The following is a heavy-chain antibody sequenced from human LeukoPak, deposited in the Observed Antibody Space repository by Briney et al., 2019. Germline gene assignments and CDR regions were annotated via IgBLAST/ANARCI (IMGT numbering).Heavy chain of an antibody. Sequence: PGGSLRLICVASGLTFHDYVMHWVRQGPAKGLEWVSRISWNSGSIGYEDSVKGRFTISRDNAQNSLYLQMNSLRSEDTAVYYCVKCSSSWLPQSFDSWGQGILVTVSS. CDR3: VKCSSSWLPQSFDS. CDR1: GLTFHDYV. V-gene: IGHV3-9*01. CDR2: ISWNSGSI. D-gene: IGHD6-13*01. J-gene: IGHJ4*02.